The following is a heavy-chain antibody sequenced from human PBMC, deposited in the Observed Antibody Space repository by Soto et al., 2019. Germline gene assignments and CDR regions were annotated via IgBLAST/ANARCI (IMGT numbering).Heavy chain of an antibody. V-gene: IGHV3-11*01. CDR1: GFPFSDDY. CDR2: VGRSNSNV. CDR3: ARNYYDMAV. J-gene: IGHJ6*03. Sequence: QVQLVESGGGVVKPGGSLRLSCAASGFPFSDDYMTWIRQAPGKGLEWISYVGRSNSNVYYADSVKGLFTISRDNTDNSLSLLMNNLRAEDTAMYYCARNYYDMAVWGKGTAVTVSS.